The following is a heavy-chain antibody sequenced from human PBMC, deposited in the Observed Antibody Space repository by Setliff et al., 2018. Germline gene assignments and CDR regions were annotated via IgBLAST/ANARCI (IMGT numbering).Heavy chain of an antibody. CDR3: AKSGGLGEGLDP. Sequence: PGGSLRLSCAASGFTFSNYAMTWVRQAPGKGLEWVSAITSGGGSTYYADSVKGRFTMSRDNSKNTLYLQMNSLRAEDTAVYYCAKSGGLGEGLDPWGQGTLVTVSS. J-gene: IGHJ5*02. D-gene: IGHD3-16*01. CDR1: GFTFSNYA. V-gene: IGHV3-23*01. CDR2: ITSGGGST.